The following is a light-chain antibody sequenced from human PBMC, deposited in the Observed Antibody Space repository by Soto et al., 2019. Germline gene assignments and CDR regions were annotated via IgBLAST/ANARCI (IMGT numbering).Light chain of an antibody. Sequence: QSALTQPASVSGSPGQSITISCIGTSSDVGGSNYVSWYQHHPGKAPKLMISEVSNRPSGVSNRFSGSKSGNTASLTISGLQAEDEADYYCCSRTTSSIYLCGSGTKVTVL. CDR2: EVS. CDR3: CSRTTSSIYL. CDR1: SSDVGGSNY. V-gene: IGLV2-14*01. J-gene: IGLJ1*01.